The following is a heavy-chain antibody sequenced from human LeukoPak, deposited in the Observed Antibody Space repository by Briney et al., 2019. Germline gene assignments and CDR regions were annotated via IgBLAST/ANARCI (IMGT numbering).Heavy chain of an antibody. V-gene: IGHV4-59*08. CDR2: IDYSGDT. J-gene: IGHJ5*02. CDR1: GGAISGYY. CDR3: ARHPPGLRYFDP. D-gene: IGHD3-9*01. Sequence: PSETLSLTCTVSGGAISGYYWSWIRQPPGKALEWIAYIDYSGDTNSNPSLKGRVTISVDTSKNQFSLRLDSVTAADTAFYYCARHPPGLRYFDPWGQGTLVTVSS.